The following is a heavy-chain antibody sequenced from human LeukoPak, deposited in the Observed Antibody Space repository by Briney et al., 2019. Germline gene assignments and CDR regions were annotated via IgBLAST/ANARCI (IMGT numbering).Heavy chain of an antibody. Sequence: ASVKVSCKASGYTFSSYAMHWVRQAPGQRLEWMGWINAGNGNTKYSQKFQGRVTITRDTSASTAYMELSSLRSEDTAVYYCARGCSGGSCHFDYWGQGTLVTVSS. CDR2: INAGNGNT. CDR1: GYTFSSYA. V-gene: IGHV1-3*01. J-gene: IGHJ4*02. CDR3: ARGCSGGSCHFDY. D-gene: IGHD2-15*01.